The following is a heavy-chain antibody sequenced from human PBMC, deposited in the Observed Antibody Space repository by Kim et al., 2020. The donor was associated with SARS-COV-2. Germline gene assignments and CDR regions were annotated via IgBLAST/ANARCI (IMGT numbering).Heavy chain of an antibody. J-gene: IGHJ6*02. CDR3: ARHLAGFNYYYYGMDV. CDR2: IYPGDSDT. CDR1: GYSFTSYW. D-gene: IGHD6-13*01. V-gene: IGHV5-51*01. Sequence: GESLKISCKGSGYSFTSYWIGWVRQMPGKGLEWMGIIYPGDSDTRYSPSFQGQVTISADKSIRTAYLQWSSLKASDTAMYYCARHLAGFNYYYYGMDVWGQGTTVTVSS.